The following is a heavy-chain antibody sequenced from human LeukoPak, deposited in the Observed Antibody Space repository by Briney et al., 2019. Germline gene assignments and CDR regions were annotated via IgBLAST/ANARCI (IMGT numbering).Heavy chain of an antibody. CDR3: ARWLELMRNFDW. CDR1: GFTFSNYW. J-gene: IGHJ4*02. V-gene: IGHV3-7*01. CDR2: IKQDGSEK. D-gene: IGHD5-24*01. Sequence: GGSLRLSCAASGFTFSNYWMSWVRQAPGKGLEWVANIKQDGSEKYYVDSVKGRFTISRDNAKNSLYLQMNSLRAEDTAVYYCARWLELMRNFDWWGQGTLVTVSS.